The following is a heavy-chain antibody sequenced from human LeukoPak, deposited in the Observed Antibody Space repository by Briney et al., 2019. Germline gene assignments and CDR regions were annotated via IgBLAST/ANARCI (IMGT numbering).Heavy chain of an antibody. CDR2: INHSGST. CDR3: ARDSHYYYGSGSYFSFDY. CDR1: GESFSDYH. D-gene: IGHD3-10*01. J-gene: IGHJ4*02. Sequence: SETLSLTCAVYGESFSDYHWSWIRQPPGKGLEWIGEINHSGSTNYNPSLKSRVTISVDTSKNQFSLKLSSVTAADTAVYYCARDSHYYYGSGSYFSFDYWGQGTLVTVSS. V-gene: IGHV4-34*01.